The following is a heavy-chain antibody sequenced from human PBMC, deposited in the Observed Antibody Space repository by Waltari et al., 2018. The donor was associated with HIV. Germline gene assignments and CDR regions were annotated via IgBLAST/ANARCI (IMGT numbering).Heavy chain of an antibody. J-gene: IGHJ4*02. CDR1: SSYG. D-gene: IGHD6-13*01. V-gene: IGHV3-33*01. CDR3: ARKYSSSWGAPFDY. Sequence: SSYGMHWVRQAPGKGLEWVTVIWYDGSKKYYADSVKGRFTISRDNSKNTLYLQMNSLRIEDTAVYYCARKYSSSWGAPFDYWGQGTLVTVSS. CDR2: IWYDGSKK.